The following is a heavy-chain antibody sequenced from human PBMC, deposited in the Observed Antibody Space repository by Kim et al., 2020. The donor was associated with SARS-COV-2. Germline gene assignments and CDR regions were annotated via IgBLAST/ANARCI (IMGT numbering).Heavy chain of an antibody. Sequence: GGSLRLSCAASGFTFSSYGMHWVRQAPGKGLEWVAVIWYVGSNKYYADSVKGRFTISRDNSKNTLYLQMNSLRAEDTAVYYCARGEADCSGGSCYYAEYFQHWGQGTLVTVSS. J-gene: IGHJ1*01. D-gene: IGHD2-15*01. CDR3: ARGEADCSGGSCYYAEYFQH. V-gene: IGHV3-33*01. CDR1: GFTFSSYG. CDR2: IWYVGSNK.